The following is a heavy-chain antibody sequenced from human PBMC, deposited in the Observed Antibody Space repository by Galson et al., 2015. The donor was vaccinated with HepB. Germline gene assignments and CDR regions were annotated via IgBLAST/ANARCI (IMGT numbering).Heavy chain of an antibody. Sequence: SVKVSCKASGYTFTSYGISWVRQAPGQGLEWMGWISAYNGNANYAQKLQGRVTMTTDTSTSTAYMELRSLGSEDTAVYYCARETTVTKDAFDIWGQGTMVTVSS. CDR2: ISAYNGNA. CDR3: ARETTVTKDAFDI. D-gene: IGHD4-17*01. CDR1: GYTFTSYG. J-gene: IGHJ3*02. V-gene: IGHV1-18*01.